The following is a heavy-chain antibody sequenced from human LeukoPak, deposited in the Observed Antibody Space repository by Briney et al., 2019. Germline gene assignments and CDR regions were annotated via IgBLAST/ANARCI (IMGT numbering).Heavy chain of an antibody. CDR2: ICPDGTVT. CDR1: GFTFSTYR. V-gene: IGHV3-74*01. Sequence: GGSLRLSCAASGFTFSTYRMHWVRQAPGKGPMWVSRICPDGTVTNYADSVKARFIISRDNARNTVYLQMNSLRVEDTAVYYCVRDFRSADYWGQGTLVTVSS. J-gene: IGHJ4*02. CDR3: VRDFRSADY.